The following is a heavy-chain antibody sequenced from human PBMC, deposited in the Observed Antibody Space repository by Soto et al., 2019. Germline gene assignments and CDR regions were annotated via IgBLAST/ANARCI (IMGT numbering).Heavy chain of an antibody. CDR3: ARAQLPPECSSASCYVDY. D-gene: IGHD2-2*01. CDR2: IKRDGSEK. V-gene: IGHV3-7*01. J-gene: IGHJ4*02. CDR1: GFTFSSYW. Sequence: EVQLVESGGGLVQPGGSLRVSCAASGFTFSSYWMTWVRQVPGKGLEWVANIKRDGSEKYYVDSVRGRFTISRDNAQESLYLQMNCLRAEDTAVYYCARAQLPPECSSASCYVDYWGQGALVTVSS.